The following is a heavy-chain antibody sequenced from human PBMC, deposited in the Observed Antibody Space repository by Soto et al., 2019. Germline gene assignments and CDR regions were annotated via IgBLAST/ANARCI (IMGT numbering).Heavy chain of an antibody. CDR3: ASVVWPHRSRFDY. CDR1: RFTFSSYG. Sequence: GGSLRLSCAASRFTFSSYGMHWVRQAPGKGLEWVAVISYDGSNKYYADSVKGRFTISRDNSKNTLYLQMNSLRAEDTAVYYCASVVWPHRSRFDYWGQGTLVTVSS. D-gene: IGHD2-8*01. V-gene: IGHV3-30*03. CDR2: ISYDGSNK. J-gene: IGHJ4*02.